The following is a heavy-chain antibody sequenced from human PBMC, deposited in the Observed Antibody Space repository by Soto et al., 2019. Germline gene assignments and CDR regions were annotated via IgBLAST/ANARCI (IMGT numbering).Heavy chain of an antibody. CDR1: GFTFSSYS. CDR3: ARSASFGVVLYNWFDP. V-gene: IGHV3-21*01. J-gene: IGHJ5*02. D-gene: IGHD3-3*01. Sequence: GGSLRLSCAASGFTFSSYSMNWVRQAPGKGLEWVSSISSSSSYIYYADSVKGRFTISRDNAKNSLYLQMNSLRAEDTAVYYCARSASFGVVLYNWFDPWGQGTLVTVSS. CDR2: ISSSSSYI.